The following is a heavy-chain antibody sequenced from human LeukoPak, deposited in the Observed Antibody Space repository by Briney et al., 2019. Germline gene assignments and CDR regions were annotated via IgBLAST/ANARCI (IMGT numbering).Heavy chain of an antibody. Sequence: SETLSLTCTVSGGSISSSNYFWGWVRQPPGKGLEWIGSISYSGRTYYHPSLESRVTISVDTSKNHFSLKVISVTAADTALYYCARAVAGHLNWFDPWGQGTLVTVSS. D-gene: IGHD6-19*01. CDR1: GGSISSSNYF. CDR2: ISYSGRT. J-gene: IGHJ5*02. CDR3: ARAVAGHLNWFDP. V-gene: IGHV4-39*02.